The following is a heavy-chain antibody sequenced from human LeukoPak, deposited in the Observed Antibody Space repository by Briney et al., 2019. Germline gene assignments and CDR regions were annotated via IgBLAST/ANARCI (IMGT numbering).Heavy chain of an antibody. CDR1: GFTFSSYY. CDR3: AKAGAPDTAMDFLFDY. J-gene: IGHJ4*02. CDR2: ISYDGSKK. Sequence: PGGSLRLSCAASGFTFSSYYMHWVRQAPGKGLEWVAVISYDGSKKYYADSVKGRFTISRDNSKNTLYLQMNSLRAEDTAVYYCAKAGAPDTAMDFLFDYWGQGTLVTVSS. D-gene: IGHD5-18*01. V-gene: IGHV3-30*18.